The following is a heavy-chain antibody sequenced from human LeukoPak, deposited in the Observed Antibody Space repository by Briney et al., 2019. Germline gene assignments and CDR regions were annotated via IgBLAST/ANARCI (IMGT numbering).Heavy chain of an antibody. J-gene: IGHJ4*02. D-gene: IGHD3-10*01. CDR1: EFTFSTYA. V-gene: IGHV3-23*01. CDR2: INDDGSYT. CDR3: AKRPRSSPPYYFDF. Sequence: GGSLRLSCSVSEFTFSTYAMNWVRQAPGKGLEWVSMINDDGSYTNYGDSMKGRFTVSSNNYNNPLYLQMDRQRGEDTAVYFCAKRPRSSPPYYFDFWGQGTLVTVSS.